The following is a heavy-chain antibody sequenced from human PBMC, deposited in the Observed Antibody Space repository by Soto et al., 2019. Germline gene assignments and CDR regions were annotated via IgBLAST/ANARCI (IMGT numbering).Heavy chain of an antibody. D-gene: IGHD3-10*02. V-gene: IGHV3-33*01. CDR3: ARWGCSRSSGYYIAH. J-gene: IGHJ4*02. CDR1: GYVFNHYG. CDR2: TSYDGSNK. Sequence: QVQLVESGGGVVQPGRSLRLSCAASGYVFNHYGLHWVRQAPGKGLEWLTLTSYDGSNKQYADSVKGRFTISRDDSKNTVYLQMNSLRVDDTAVYYCARWGCSRSSGYYIAHWGQGTLVTVSS.